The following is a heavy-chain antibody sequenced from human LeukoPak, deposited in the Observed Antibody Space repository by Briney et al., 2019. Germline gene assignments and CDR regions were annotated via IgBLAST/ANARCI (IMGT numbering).Heavy chain of an antibody. J-gene: IGHJ5*02. CDR2: IWYGGSNK. D-gene: IGHD6-6*01. CDR1: GFTCSSYG. V-gene: IGHV3-30*02. CDR3: AKDAGGSIAARGGWFDP. Sequence: GALRLSCAGSGFTCSSYGMDWVRPGPGKGLEWVAVIWYGGSNKYYADSVKGRFTISRDNSKNTLYLQMNSLRAEDTAVYYCAKDAGGSIAARGGWFDPWGQGTLVTVSS.